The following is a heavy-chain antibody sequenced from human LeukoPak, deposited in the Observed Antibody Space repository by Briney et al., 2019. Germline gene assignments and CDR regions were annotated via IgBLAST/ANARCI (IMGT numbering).Heavy chain of an antibody. CDR3: ASSHYDILTGSFQNWFDP. Sequence: SETLSLTCTVSGGSISSYYWSWIRQPPGKGLEWIGYIYYSGSTNYNPSLKSRVTISVDTSMNQFSLKLSSVTAADTAVYYCASSHYDILTGSFQNWFDPWGQGTLVTVSS. J-gene: IGHJ5*02. D-gene: IGHD3-9*01. CDR2: IYYSGST. V-gene: IGHV4-59*08. CDR1: GGSISSYY.